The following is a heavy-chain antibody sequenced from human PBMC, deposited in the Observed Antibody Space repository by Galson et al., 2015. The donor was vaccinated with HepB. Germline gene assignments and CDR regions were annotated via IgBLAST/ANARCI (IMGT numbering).Heavy chain of an antibody. CDR2: ISSNTGTYT. CDR1: GFTFRDYY. V-gene: IGHV3-11*06. Sequence: SLRLSCAASGFTFRDYYMSWIRQTPGKGLEWLSYISSNTGTYTNYADSVKGRLTISRHKAANSLYLQMSSSRVEDKAVYYCARVADSHYDDHTHFDSWGQGTLVTVSS. D-gene: IGHD4-17*01. J-gene: IGHJ4*02. CDR3: ARVADSHYDDHTHFDS.